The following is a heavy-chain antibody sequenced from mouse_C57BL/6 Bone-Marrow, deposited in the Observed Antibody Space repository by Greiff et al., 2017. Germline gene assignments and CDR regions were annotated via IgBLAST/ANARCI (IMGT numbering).Heavy chain of an antibody. D-gene: IGHD1-1*01. CDR2: ISNLAYSI. CDR3: ARRGITTEGLGAMDY. J-gene: IGHJ4*01. CDR1: GFTFSDYG. V-gene: IGHV5-15*04. Sequence: EVKLMESGGGLVQPGGSLKLSCAASGFTFSDYGMAWVRQAPRKGPEWVAFISNLAYSIYYADTVTGRFTISRENAKNTLYLEMSSLRSEDTAMYYCARRGITTEGLGAMDYWGQGTSVTVSS.